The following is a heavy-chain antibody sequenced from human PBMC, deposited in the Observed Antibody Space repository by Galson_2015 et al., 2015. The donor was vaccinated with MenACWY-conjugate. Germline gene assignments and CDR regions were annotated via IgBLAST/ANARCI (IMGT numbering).Heavy chain of an antibody. D-gene: IGHD4-17*01. CDR3: AKDFGKTDYGDYGEDTPPTLFDY. CDR1: GFTFSSYG. Sequence: SLRLSCAASGFTFSSYGMHWVRQAPGKGLEWVAFIRYDGSNKYYADSVKGRFTISRDNSKNTLYLQMNSLRAEDTAVYYCAKDFGKTDYGDYGEDTPPTLFDYWGQGTLVTVSS. V-gene: IGHV3-30*02. CDR2: IRYDGSNK. J-gene: IGHJ4*02.